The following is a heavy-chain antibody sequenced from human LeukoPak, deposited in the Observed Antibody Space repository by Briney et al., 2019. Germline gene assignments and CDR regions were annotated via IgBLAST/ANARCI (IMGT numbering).Heavy chain of an antibody. CDR2: IYYTGRT. CDR3: ARLPTGYPNWFDP. V-gene: IGHV4-39*01. CDR1: GFTFSSYSMH. D-gene: IGHD3-9*01. Sequence: GSLRLSCVASGFTFSSYSMHWVRQAPGKGLDWIGTIYYTGRTSYNPSLNSRVTMSVDTSKNQFSLKLSSGTAPDTAVYYCARLPTGYPNWFDPWGQGTLVTVSS. J-gene: IGHJ5*02.